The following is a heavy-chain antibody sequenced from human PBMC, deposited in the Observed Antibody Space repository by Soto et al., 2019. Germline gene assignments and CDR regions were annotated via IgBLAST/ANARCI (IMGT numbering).Heavy chain of an antibody. V-gene: IGHV4-34*01. D-gene: IGHD3-10*01. CDR1: GGSFSGYY. CDR3: ARGRPRFLWFGIISPTSWFDP. J-gene: IGHJ5*02. CDR2: INHSGST. Sequence: SETLSLTCAVYGGSFSGYYWSWIRQPPGKGLEWIGEINHSGSTNYNPSLKSRVTISVDTSKNQFSLKLSSVTAADTAVYYCARGRPRFLWFGIISPTSWFDPWGQGTLVTVSS.